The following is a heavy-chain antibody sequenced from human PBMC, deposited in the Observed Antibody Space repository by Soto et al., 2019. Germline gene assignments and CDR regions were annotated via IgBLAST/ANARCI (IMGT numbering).Heavy chain of an antibody. CDR3: ARSRSPREAFDI. Sequence: GGSMKVSCKASGYTFTSYYMHWVRRAPGQGLEWMGIINPSGGSTSYAQKFQGRVTMTRDTSTSTVYMELSSLRSEDTAVYYCARSRSPREAFDIWGQGTMVTGSS. CDR1: GYTFTSYY. D-gene: IGHD3-10*01. J-gene: IGHJ3*02. V-gene: IGHV1-46*03. CDR2: INPSGGST.